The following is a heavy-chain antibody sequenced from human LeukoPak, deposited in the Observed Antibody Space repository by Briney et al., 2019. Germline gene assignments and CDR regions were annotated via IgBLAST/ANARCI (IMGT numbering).Heavy chain of an antibody. Sequence: SVKVSCTASGGTFSSYAISWVRQAPGQGLEWMGGIIPIFGTANYAQKFQGRVTITADKSTSTAYMELSSLRSEDTAVYYCARESCSGGSCYLGLRGNNWFDPWGQGTLVTVSS. CDR1: GGTFSSYA. V-gene: IGHV1-69*06. D-gene: IGHD2-15*01. J-gene: IGHJ5*02. CDR2: IIPIFGTA. CDR3: ARESCSGGSCYLGLRGNNWFDP.